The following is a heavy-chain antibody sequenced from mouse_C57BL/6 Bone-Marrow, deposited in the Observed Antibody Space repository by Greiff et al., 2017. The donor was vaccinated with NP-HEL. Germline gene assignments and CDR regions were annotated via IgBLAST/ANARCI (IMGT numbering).Heavy chain of an antibody. Sequence: QVQLQQSGPELVKPGASVKISCKASGYAFSSSWMNWVKQRPGKGLEWIGRIYPGVGDTNYNGKFKGKATLTADKSSSTADMQLSSLTSEDSAVCFCARGAYWGQGTLVTVSA. CDR3: ARGAY. J-gene: IGHJ3*01. CDR2: IYPGVGDT. V-gene: IGHV1-82*01. CDR1: GYAFSSSW.